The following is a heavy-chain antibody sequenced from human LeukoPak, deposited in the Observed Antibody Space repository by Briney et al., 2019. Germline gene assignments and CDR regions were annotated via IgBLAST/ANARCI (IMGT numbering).Heavy chain of an antibody. CDR1: GFTFSAYI. J-gene: IGHJ4*02. CDR3: ATEVTPYDALSGYYHSRVHFDH. CDR2: IIGTSTYI. D-gene: IGHD3-3*01. Sequence: GGSLRLSCAASGFTFSAYIMTWVRQAPGMGPEWVSSIIGTSTYISYADSVKGRFTISRDNAKNSLFLQMSNLRAEDTALYYCATEVTPYDALSGYYHSRVHFDHWGQGTSVTVSS. V-gene: IGHV3-21*01.